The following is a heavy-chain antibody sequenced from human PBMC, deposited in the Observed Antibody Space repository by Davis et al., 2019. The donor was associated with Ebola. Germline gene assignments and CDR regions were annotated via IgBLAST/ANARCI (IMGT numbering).Heavy chain of an antibody. CDR1: VITFSSYA. D-gene: IGHD6-6*01. J-gene: IGHJ4*02. Sequence: GESLKISCADSVITFSSYAMTWVRQAPGKGLEWVSAISGSGGSTYYADSVKGRFTISRDNSKNTLYLQMNSLRAEDTAVYYCARGLLPSSIAPGAGYWGQGTLVTVSS. V-gene: IGHV3-23*01. CDR2: ISGSGGST. CDR3: ARGLLPSSIAPGAGY.